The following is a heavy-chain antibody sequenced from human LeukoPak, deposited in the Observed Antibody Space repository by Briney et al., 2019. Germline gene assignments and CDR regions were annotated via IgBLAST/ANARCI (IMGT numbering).Heavy chain of an antibody. J-gene: IGHJ3*02. CDR1: GLTVSSSY. V-gene: IGHV3-53*01. CDR2: IYNDGST. CDR3: ARNILFAFDI. Sequence: PGGSLRLSCAASGLTVSSSYMSWVLQAPGKGLEWVSIIYNDGSTYYADSMKGRFTISRDNSKNTLYLQVNSLRAEDTAMYYCARNILFAFDIWGQGTMVTVSS.